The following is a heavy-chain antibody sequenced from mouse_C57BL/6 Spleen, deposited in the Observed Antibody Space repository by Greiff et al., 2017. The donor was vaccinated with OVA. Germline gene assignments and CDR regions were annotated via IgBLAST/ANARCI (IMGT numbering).Heavy chain of an antibody. CDR1: GYTFTDYY. CDR2: IYPGSGNT. Sequence: QVQLKESGAELVRPGASVKLSCKASGYTFTDYYINWVKQRPGQGLEWIARIYPGSGNTYYNEKFKGKATLTADKSSSTAYLQLSSLTSEDSAVYIWERSDGTRFAYWGQGTLVTVSA. J-gene: IGHJ3*01. V-gene: IGHV1-76*01. D-gene: IGHD2-1*01. CDR3: ERSDGTRFAY.